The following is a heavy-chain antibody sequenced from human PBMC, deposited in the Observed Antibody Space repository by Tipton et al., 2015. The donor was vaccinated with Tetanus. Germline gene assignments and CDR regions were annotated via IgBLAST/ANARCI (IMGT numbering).Heavy chain of an antibody. D-gene: IGHD3-10*01. CDR3: ARTEYYYGLGSYWTLDY. CDR2: IIPIFGTA. CDR1: GGTFSSYA. Sequence: QSGAEVKKPGSSVKVSCKASGGTFSSYAISWVRQAPGQGLEWMGGIIPIFGTANYAQKFQGRVTITADESTSTAYMELSSLRSEDTAVYYCARTEYYYGLGSYWTLDYWGQGTLVTVSS. J-gene: IGHJ4*02. V-gene: IGHV1-69*01.